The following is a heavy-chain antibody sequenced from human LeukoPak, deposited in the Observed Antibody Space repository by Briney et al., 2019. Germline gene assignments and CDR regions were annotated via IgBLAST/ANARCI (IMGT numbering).Heavy chain of an antibody. Sequence: PSQTLSLTCTVSGGSISSGDYYWSWIRQPPGKGLEWIGYIYYSGSTYDNPSLKSRVTISVDTSKNQFSLKLSSVTAADTAVYYCARLTTVTTYYFDYWGQGTLVTVSS. CDR2: IYYSGST. D-gene: IGHD4-17*01. J-gene: IGHJ4*02. CDR1: GGSISSGDYY. CDR3: ARLTTVTTYYFDY. V-gene: IGHV4-30-4*01.